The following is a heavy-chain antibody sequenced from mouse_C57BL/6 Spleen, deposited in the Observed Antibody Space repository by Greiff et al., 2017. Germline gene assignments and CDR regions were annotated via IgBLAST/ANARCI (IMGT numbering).Heavy chain of an antibody. CDR1: GYTFTDYN. V-gene: IGHV1-18*01. J-gene: IGHJ3*01. D-gene: IGHD2-4*01. CDR2: INPNNGGT. Sequence: EVQLQESGPELVKPGASVKIPCKASGYTFTDYNMDWVKQSHGKSLEWIGDINPNNGGTIYNQKFKGKATLTVDKSSSTAYMELRSLTSEDTAVYYCASYDYDEGWFAYWGQGTLVTVSA. CDR3: ASYDYDEGWFAY.